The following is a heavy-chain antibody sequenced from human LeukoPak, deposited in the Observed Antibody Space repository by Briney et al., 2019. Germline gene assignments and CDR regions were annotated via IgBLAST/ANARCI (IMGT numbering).Heavy chain of an antibody. CDR2: KKQDGSEK. V-gene: IGHV3-7*01. CDR3: ARDGWQWLYYYYYGMDV. Sequence: GGSLRLFCGASGFTFSSYWMRWVPQAPGKGGEGVPNKKQDGSEKYYVDSVKGRFTISRDNAKNSLYLQMNSLRAEDTAVYYCARDGWQWLYYYYYGMDVWGQGTTVTVSS. D-gene: IGHD6-19*01. CDR1: GFTFSSYW. J-gene: IGHJ6*02.